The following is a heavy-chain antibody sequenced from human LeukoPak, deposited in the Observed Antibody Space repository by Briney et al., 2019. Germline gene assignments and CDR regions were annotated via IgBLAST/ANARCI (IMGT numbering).Heavy chain of an antibody. Sequence: SETLSLTCTVSGGSISSYYWSWIRQPPGKGLEWIGYIYYSGSTNYNPSLKSRVTMSVDTSKNQFSLKLSSVTAADTAVYYCARMYYYDSSGYYPPYFDYWGQGTLVTVSS. CDR1: GGSISSYY. D-gene: IGHD3-22*01. V-gene: IGHV4-59*01. J-gene: IGHJ4*02. CDR2: IYYSGST. CDR3: ARMYYYDSSGYYPPYFDY.